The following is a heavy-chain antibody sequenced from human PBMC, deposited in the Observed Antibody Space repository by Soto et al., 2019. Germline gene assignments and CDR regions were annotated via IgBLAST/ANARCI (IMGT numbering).Heavy chain of an antibody. CDR2: VNPSGGHT. CDR3: GRGGHVVVVTAALDY. V-gene: IGHV1-46*01. Sequence: QVQLMQSGAEVKKPGASVKVSCKASGDTFTDYYIHWVRQAPGQGLEWMGTVNPSGGHTTYAQHFLGRVTMTSATSTSTLYMELTSLTSEDTAVYYCGRGGHVVVVTAALDYWGQGTLVTVSS. CDR1: GDTFTDYY. D-gene: IGHD2-21*02. J-gene: IGHJ4*02.